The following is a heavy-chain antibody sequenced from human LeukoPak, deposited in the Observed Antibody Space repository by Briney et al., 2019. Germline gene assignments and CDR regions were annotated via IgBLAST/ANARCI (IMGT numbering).Heavy chain of an antibody. J-gene: IGHJ4*02. CDR2: IYSGGST. V-gene: IGHV3-66*02. D-gene: IGHD6-13*01. CDR1: GFIFSSYE. CDR3: ARDRGSWYYFDY. Sequence: QPGGSLRLSCAASGFIFSSYEMNWVRQAPGKGLEWVSVIYSGGSTYYADSVKGRFTISRDNSKNTLYLQMNSLRAEDTAVYYCARDRGSWYYFDYWGQGTLVTVSS.